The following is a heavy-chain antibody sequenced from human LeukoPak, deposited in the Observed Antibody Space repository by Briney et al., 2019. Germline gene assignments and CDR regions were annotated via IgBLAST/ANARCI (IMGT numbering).Heavy chain of an antibody. CDR3: ARGLMYYYDSSGYFDAFDI. V-gene: IGHV4-39*07. J-gene: IGHJ3*02. D-gene: IGHD3-22*01. CDR2: IYYSGST. CDR1: GGSISSSSYY. Sequence: SETLSLTCTVSGGSISSSSYYWGWIRQPPGKGLEWIGSIYYSGSTYYNPSLKSRVTISVDTSKNQFSLKLSSVTAADTAVYYCARGLMYYYDSSGYFDAFDIWGQGTMVTVSS.